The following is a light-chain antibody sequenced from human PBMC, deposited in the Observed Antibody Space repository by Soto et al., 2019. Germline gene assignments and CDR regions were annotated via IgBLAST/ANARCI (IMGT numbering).Light chain of an antibody. CDR3: QQYNNWPKT. V-gene: IGKV3-15*01. CDR2: GAS. J-gene: IGKJ1*01. Sequence: EIAMTPSPATLSLSPGGRATPSCRASQSVTNSYLAWYQQKPGQAPRLLIFGASTRATGIPARFSGSGSATEFTLTISSLQSEDFAVYYCQQYNNWPKTFSQGTKVDIK. CDR1: QSVTNSY.